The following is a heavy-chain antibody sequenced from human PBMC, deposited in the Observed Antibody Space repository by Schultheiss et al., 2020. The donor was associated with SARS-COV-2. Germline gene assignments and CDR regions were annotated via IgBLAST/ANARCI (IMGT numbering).Heavy chain of an antibody. J-gene: IGHJ6*03. D-gene: IGHD2-8*01. V-gene: IGHV3-23*01. CDR2: ISGSGGST. CDR3: ATSPSNDYYMDV. CDR1: VFTFSSYA. Sequence: GGSLRLSCAASVFTFSSYAMTWVRQAPGKGLECVSGISGSGGSTYYADSVKGRFTISRDNSKNTLYLQMNSLRAEDTAAYYCATSPSNDYYMDVWGKGTTVTVSS.